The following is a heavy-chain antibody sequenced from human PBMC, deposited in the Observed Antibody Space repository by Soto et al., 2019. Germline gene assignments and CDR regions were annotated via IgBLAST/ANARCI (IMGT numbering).Heavy chain of an antibody. D-gene: IGHD6-19*01. V-gene: IGHV3-23*01. Sequence: XGSLRLSCAVSGFTFHSHAMSWVRLAPGKGLEWISSITGNGLNSYYANSVKGRFTISRDNSKNTVYLQMNGLGAEDTAVYYCTKAFIAVAVPDSWGQGTLATVSS. J-gene: IGHJ4*02. CDR1: GFTFHSHA. CDR2: ITGNGLNS. CDR3: TKAFIAVAVPDS.